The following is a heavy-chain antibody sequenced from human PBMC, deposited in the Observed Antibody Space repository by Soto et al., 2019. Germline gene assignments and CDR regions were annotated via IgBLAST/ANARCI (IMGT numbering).Heavy chain of an antibody. CDR2: INPNSGGT. V-gene: IGHV1-2*04. J-gene: IGHJ6*03. Sequence: ASVTVSCTASGYTFTGYYIHWVRQAPGQGLEWMGWINPNSGGTNYAQKFQGWVTMTRDTSISTAYMELSRLRSDDTAVYYCARGDMVRMNEESPYYYYYMDVWGKGTTVTVSS. CDR1: GYTFTGYY. D-gene: IGHD3-10*01. CDR3: ARGDMVRMNEESPYYYYYMDV.